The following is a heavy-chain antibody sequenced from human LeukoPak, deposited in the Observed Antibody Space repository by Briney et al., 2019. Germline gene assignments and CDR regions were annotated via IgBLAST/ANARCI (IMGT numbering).Heavy chain of an antibody. CDR1: GFTFSSYS. CDR3: AKVVSLGSVTKDY. CDR2: ISSSSSYI. D-gene: IGHD4-17*01. Sequence: GGSLRLSCAASGFTFSSYSMNWVRQAPGKGLEWVSSISSSSSYIYYADSVKGRFTISRDNAKNSLYLQMNSLRAEDTAVYYCAKVVSLGSVTKDYWGQGTLVTVSS. J-gene: IGHJ4*02. V-gene: IGHV3-21*01.